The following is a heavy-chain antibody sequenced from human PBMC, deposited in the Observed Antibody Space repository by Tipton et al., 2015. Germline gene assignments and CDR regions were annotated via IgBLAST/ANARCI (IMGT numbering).Heavy chain of an antibody. Sequence: SLRLSCAASGFTFSSYSMNWVRQAPGKGLEWVSSISSSSSYIYYADSVKGRFTISRDNAKNSLYLQMNSLRAEDTAVYYCARGGCTNGVCSYWYFDLWGRGTLVTVSS. J-gene: IGHJ2*01. D-gene: IGHD2-8*01. CDR3: ARGGCTNGVCSYWYFDL. V-gene: IGHV3-21*01. CDR1: GFTFSSYS. CDR2: ISSSSSYI.